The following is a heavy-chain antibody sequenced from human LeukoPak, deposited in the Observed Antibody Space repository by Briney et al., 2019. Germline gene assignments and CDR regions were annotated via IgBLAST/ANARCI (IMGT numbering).Heavy chain of an antibody. CDR3: ARGTVVVTTPAAFDI. CDR1: GGTFSSYA. D-gene: IGHD2-21*02. CDR2: IIPILGIA. V-gene: IGHV1-69*04. Sequence: ASVKVSCKASGGTFSSYAISWVRQAPGQGLEWMGRIIPILGIANYAQKFQGRVTITADESTSTAYMELSSLRSEDTAVYYCARGTVVVTTPAAFDIWGQGTMVTVSS. J-gene: IGHJ3*02.